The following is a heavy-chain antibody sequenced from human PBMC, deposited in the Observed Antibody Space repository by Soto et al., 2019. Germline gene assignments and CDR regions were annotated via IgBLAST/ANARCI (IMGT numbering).Heavy chain of an antibody. Sequence: SETLSLTCTVPGGSISSYYWTWIRQPPGKGLEWIGYIYHTGSTNYSPSLKSPVTISVDTSKNQFSLRINAVTAADTAVYYCARDRLTGGSGSHWFDPWGQGTLVTVSS. CDR1: GGSISSYY. V-gene: IGHV4-59*01. CDR3: ARDRLTGGSGSHWFDP. J-gene: IGHJ5*02. D-gene: IGHD3-10*01. CDR2: IYHTGST.